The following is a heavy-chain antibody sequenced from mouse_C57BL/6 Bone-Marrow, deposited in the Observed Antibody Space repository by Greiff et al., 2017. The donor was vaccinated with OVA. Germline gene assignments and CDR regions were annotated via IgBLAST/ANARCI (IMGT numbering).Heavy chain of an antibody. D-gene: IGHD1-1*01. Sequence: QVQLQQPGTELVKPGASVKLSCKASGYTFTSYWMHWVKQRPGQGLEWIGNINPSNGGTNYNEKFKSKATLTVDKSSSTAYMQLSSLTSEDSAVDYCARWGYGSSSYYAMDDWGQGTSVTVSA. CDR1: GYTFTSYW. CDR2: INPSNGGT. J-gene: IGHJ4*01. CDR3: ARWGYGSSSYYAMDD. V-gene: IGHV1-53*01.